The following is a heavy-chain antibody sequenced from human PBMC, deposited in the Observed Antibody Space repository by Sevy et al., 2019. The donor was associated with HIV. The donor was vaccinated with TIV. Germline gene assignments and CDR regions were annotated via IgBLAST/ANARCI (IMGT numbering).Heavy chain of an antibody. V-gene: IGHV1-8*02. CDR3: ARGGSGDVWNYGYYYYGMDV. CDR1: GDTFSTYD. Sequence: ASVKVSCKASGDTFSTYDINWVRQAPGQGLEWMGWMSPKSGSTGFAQKFQGRLTMTRDTSINTAYMELGSRRPEDTAVYYYARGGSGDVWNYGYYYYGMDVWGQGTTVTVSS. CDR2: MSPKSGST. D-gene: IGHD3-3*01. J-gene: IGHJ6*02.